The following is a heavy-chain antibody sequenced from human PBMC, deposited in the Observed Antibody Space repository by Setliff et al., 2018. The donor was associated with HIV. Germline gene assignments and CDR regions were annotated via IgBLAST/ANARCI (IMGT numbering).Heavy chain of an antibody. D-gene: IGHD2-21*02. CDR1: GYTFTTYH. CDR2: INPKNRST. Sequence: ASVKVSCKASGYTFTTYHMHWLRQAPGQGLEWMGIINPKNRSTTYAQRFQDRVTMTSDTSTNTFYMELSSLKSEDTAVYYCARLSGDYYYFDYWGQGTLVTVSS. J-gene: IGHJ4*02. CDR3: ARLSGDYYYFDY. V-gene: IGHV1-46*01.